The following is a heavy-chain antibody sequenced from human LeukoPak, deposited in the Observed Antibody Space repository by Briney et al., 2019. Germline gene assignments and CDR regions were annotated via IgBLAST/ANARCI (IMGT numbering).Heavy chain of an antibody. V-gene: IGHV4-39*02. CDR1: GGSIRSRNYC. D-gene: IGHD6-19*01. Sequence: SETLSLTCTVSGGSIRSRNYCWGWIRQPPGKGLEWIGNIYYSGGTYYNPSLKSRVTISVDTSKNQFSLKLSSMTAADTAVYYCAREVAGTPWIDYWGQGTLVTVSS. CDR2: IYYSGGT. J-gene: IGHJ4*02. CDR3: AREVAGTPWIDY.